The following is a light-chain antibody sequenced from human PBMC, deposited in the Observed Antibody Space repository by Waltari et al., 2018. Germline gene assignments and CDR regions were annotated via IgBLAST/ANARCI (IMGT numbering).Light chain of an antibody. Sequence: QSALTQPASVSGSPGQSITIPCTGLSSDVGSYNSVSWYQAHPGQGPKVIIYDVSDRPSGVSARFSGSKSGNTASLTISGLQAEDEANYYCSSQSSNNVVLFGGGTKVTVL. V-gene: IGLV2-14*03. CDR2: DVS. CDR3: SSQSSNNVVL. J-gene: IGLJ3*02. CDR1: SSDVGSYNS.